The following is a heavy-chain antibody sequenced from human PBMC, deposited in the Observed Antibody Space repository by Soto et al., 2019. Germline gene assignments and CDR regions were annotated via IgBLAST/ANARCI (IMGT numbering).Heavy chain of an antibody. D-gene: IGHD1-26*01. CDR1: GDSVSSNTAA. V-gene: IGHV6-1*01. CDR3: VRDVGFDFDY. Sequence: SQTLSLTCAISGDSVSSNTAAWNWIRQSPSRGLEWLGRTYYRSKWYNDYAVSVKSRITINPDTSKNQFSLHLNSVTPEDTALYYCVRDVGFDFDYWGLGTLVTLSS. CDR2: TYYRSKWYN. J-gene: IGHJ4*02.